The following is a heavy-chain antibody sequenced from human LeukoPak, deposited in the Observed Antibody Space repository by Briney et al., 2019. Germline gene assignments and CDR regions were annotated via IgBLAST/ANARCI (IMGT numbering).Heavy chain of an antibody. J-gene: IGHJ3*02. CDR2: IIPIFGTA. V-gene: IGHV1-69*13. CDR1: GGTFSSYA. Sequence: ASVKVSCKASGGTFSSYAISWVRQAPGQGLEWMGGIIPIFGTANYAQKFQGRVTITADESTSTAYMELSSLRSEDTAVYYCARDSLVLRFLESAGGAFDIWGQGTMVTVSS. D-gene: IGHD3-3*01. CDR3: ARDSLVLRFLESAGGAFDI.